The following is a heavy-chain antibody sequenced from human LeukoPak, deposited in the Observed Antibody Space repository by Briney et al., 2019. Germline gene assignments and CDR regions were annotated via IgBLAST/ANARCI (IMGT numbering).Heavy chain of an antibody. V-gene: IGHV3-30-3*01. CDR2: ISYDGSNK. D-gene: IGHD5-12*01. J-gene: IGHJ4*02. CDR1: GFTFSSYA. Sequence: GGSLRLSCAASGFTFSSYAMHWVRQAPGKGLEWVAVISYDGSNKYYADSVKGRFTISRDNFKNTLYLQMNSLRAEDTAVYYCARDGLREIHFDYWGQGTLVTVSS. CDR3: ARDGLREIHFDY.